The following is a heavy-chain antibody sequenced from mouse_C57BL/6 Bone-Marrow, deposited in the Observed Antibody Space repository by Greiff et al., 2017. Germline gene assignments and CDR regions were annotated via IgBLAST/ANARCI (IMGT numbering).Heavy chain of an antibody. CDR2: IDPENGDT. CDR3: TTVVAGAMDY. CDR1: GFNIKDDY. Sequence: VQLQQSGAELVRPGASVKLSCTASGFNIKDDYMHWVKQRPEQGLEWIGWIDPENGDTEYASKFQGKATITADTSSDTAYLQLSSLTSEDTAVYYCTTVVAGAMDYWGQGTSVTVSS. V-gene: IGHV14-4*01. D-gene: IGHD1-1*01. J-gene: IGHJ4*01.